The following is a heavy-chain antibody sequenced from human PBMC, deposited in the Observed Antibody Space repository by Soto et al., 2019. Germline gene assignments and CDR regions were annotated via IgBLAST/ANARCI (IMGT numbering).Heavy chain of an antibody. CDR2: IYYNGST. CDR1: GASISIGGYF. J-gene: IGHJ6*02. Sequence: SETLSLTCTVSGASISIGGYFWSWIRQHPGKGLEWIGHIYYNGSTYYNPSLKSRLTISVDTSKNEFSLRLTSVTAADTAVYFCATDEYFGSEIDFYYFAMDVWGQGTTVTVSS. V-gene: IGHV4-31*03. CDR3: ATDEYFGSEIDFYYFAMDV. D-gene: IGHD3-10*01.